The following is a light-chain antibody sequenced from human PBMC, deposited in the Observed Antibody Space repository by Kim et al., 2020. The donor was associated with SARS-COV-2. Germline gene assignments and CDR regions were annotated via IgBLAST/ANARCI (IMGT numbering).Light chain of an antibody. J-gene: IGLJ3*02. CDR3: CSYAGSWV. CDR2: DVS. V-gene: IGLV2-11*01. Sequence: SLEQSVTISCTGTRSDVGGYYYVSWYQQHPRKAPKLMIYDVSKRPSGVPDSFSGSKSSNTASLTISRLQTEDKADYYCCSYAGSWVFGGGTQLTVL. CDR1: RSDVGGYYY.